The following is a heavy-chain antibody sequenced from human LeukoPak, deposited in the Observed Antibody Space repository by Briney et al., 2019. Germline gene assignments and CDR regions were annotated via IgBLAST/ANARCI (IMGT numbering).Heavy chain of an antibody. D-gene: IGHD7-27*01. V-gene: IGHV4-38-2*02. CDR1: GYSNSSGYF. CDR2: THHSGAT. Sequence: SETLSLTCSVSGYSNSSGYFWGRIRQPPGKGPEWIATTHHSGATYYNPSLKSRVTLSVDTSKNQVSLKMTSVTVADTAVYYCTREVWGSTFPDYWGQGTLVTVSS. J-gene: IGHJ4*02. CDR3: TREVWGSTFPDY.